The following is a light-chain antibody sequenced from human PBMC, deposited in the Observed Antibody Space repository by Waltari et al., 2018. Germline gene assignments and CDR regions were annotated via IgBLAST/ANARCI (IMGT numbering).Light chain of an antibody. CDR1: SSHPGSNY. CDR3: ATWDDRLSGPGV. CDR2: RNN. J-gene: IGLJ3*02. Sequence: QSVLTQPPSASGTPGKRVTIPCSGSSSHPGSNYGHWYQQLPGTAPKLLIYRNNQRPSGVPDRFSGSKAGTSASLAVSGLRSEDEADYYFATWDDRLSGPGVFGGGTKLTVL. V-gene: IGLV1-47*01.